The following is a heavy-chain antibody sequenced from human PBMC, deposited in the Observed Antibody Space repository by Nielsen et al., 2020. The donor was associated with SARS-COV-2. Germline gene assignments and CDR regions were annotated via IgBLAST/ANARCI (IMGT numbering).Heavy chain of an antibody. V-gene: IGHV3-21*04. J-gene: IGHJ6*02. CDR2: ISSSSSYI. D-gene: IGHD4/OR15-4a*01. CDR3: AGGLTDNYGMDV. CDR1: GFTFSSYS. Sequence: GESLKISCAASGFTFSSYSMNWVRQAPGKGLEWVSSISSSSSYIYYADSVKGRFTISRDNAKNSLYLQMNSLRAEDTALYYCAGGLTDNYGMDVWGQGTTVTVSS.